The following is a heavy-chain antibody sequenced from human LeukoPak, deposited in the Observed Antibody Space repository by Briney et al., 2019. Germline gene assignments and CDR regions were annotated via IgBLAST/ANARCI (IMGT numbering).Heavy chain of an antibody. CDR2: ISSSSSYI. D-gene: IGHD2-15*01. J-gene: IGHJ4*02. CDR1: GFSFSTYW. Sequence: PGGSLRLSCAASGFSFSTYWMYWVRQAPGKGLEWVSSISSSSSYIYYADSVKGRFTISRDNAKNSLYLQMNSLRAEDTAVYYCAREKRTVVAAKHFDYWGQGTLVTVSS. V-gene: IGHV3-21*01. CDR3: AREKRTVVAAKHFDY.